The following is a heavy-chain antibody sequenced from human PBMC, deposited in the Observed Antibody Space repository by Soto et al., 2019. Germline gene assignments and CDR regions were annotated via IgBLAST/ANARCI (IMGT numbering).Heavy chain of an antibody. CDR3: TRWAISPAEGLIGPFDF. D-gene: IGHD3-16*02. V-gene: IGHV1-3*05. CDR1: GYTFTAYA. J-gene: IGHJ4*02. CDR2: INAANGNT. Sequence: QVQLVQSGAEEKKPGASVKVSCETSGYTFTAYAIHWVRQAPGQRLEWMGWINAANGNTRYAQKFQTRLTITRDTSASTAYMDLSSLRCEDTSVYYCTRWAISPAEGLIGPFDFWGQGILVAVSS.